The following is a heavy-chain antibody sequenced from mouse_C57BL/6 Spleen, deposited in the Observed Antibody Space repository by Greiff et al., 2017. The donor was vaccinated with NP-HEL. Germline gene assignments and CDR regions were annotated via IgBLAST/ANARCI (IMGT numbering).Heavy chain of an antibody. J-gene: IGHJ3*01. CDR3: ARSGYYGSSSAWFAY. CDR1: GYTFTSYW. D-gene: IGHD1-1*01. V-gene: IGHV1-59*01. CDR2: IDPSDSYT. Sequence: QVQLQQPGAELVRPGTSVKLSCKASGYTFTSYWMHWVKQRPGQGLEWIGVIDPSDSYTNYNQKFKGKATLTVDTSSSTAYMHLSSLTSEDSAVYYCARSGYYGSSSAWFAYWGQGTLVTVSA.